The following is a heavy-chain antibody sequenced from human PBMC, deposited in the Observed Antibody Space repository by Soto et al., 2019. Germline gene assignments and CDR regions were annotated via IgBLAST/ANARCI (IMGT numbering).Heavy chain of an antibody. V-gene: IGHV2-26*01. D-gene: IGHD4-17*01. Sequence: QVTLKESGPVLVKPTETLTLTCTVSGFSLSNARMGVSWIRQPPGKALEWLAHIFSNDEKSYSTSLKSRLTISKDTSKSQVVLTMTNMDPVDTATYYCARIFGMTTVTPTNYYYYYYMDVWGKGTTVTVSS. CDR3: ARIFGMTTVTPTNYYYYYYMDV. CDR1: GFSLSNARMG. J-gene: IGHJ6*03. CDR2: IFSNDEK.